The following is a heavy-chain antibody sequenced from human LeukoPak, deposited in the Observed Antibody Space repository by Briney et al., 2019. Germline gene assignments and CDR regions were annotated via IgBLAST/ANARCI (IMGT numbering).Heavy chain of an antibody. V-gene: IGHV3-23*01. CDR1: GFTFSSYA. CDR3: VKKVSTGTYTQPYYFDY. D-gene: IGHD1-1*01. Sequence: GGSLRLSCAASGFTFSSYAMSWVRQAPGKGLEWVSAISGSGGSTYYADSVKGRFTISRDNSKNTLYLQMNSLRAEDTAVYYCVKKVSTGTYTQPYYFDYWGQGTLVTVSS. J-gene: IGHJ4*02. CDR2: ISGSGGST.